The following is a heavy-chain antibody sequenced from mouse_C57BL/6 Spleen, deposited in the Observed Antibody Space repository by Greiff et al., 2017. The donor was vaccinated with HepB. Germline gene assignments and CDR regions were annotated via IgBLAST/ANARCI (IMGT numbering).Heavy chain of an antibody. CDR3: APRIYYDYDGAAYYAMDY. Sequence: QVQLQQSGAELARPGASVQLSCKASGYTFTSYGISWVKQRTGQGLEWIGEIYPRSGNPYYNEKFKGKATLTADKSSSTAYMELRSLTSEDSAVYFCAPRIYYDYDGAAYYAMDYWGQGTSVTVSS. CDR1: GYTFTSYG. J-gene: IGHJ4*01. CDR2: IYPRSGNP. V-gene: IGHV1-81*01. D-gene: IGHD2-4*01.